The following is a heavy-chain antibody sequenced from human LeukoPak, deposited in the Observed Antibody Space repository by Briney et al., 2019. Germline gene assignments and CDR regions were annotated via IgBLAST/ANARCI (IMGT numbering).Heavy chain of an antibody. CDR1: GGSISSYY. J-gene: IGHJ4*02. CDR2: IYYSGST. D-gene: IGHD3-16*01. V-gene: IGHV4-59*01. CDR3: ARMDDYAFFDY. Sequence: PSETLSLTCTVSGGSISSYYWSWIRQPPGKGLEWIGYIYYSGSTNYNPSLKSRVTISVDTSKNQFSLKLSSVTAADTAVYYCARMDDYAFFDYWGREPWSPSPQ.